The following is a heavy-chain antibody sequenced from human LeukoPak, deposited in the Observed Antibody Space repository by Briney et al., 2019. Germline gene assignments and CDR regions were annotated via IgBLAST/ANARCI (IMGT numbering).Heavy chain of an antibody. CDR2: INPNSGGT. CDR3: ARVGPVVYQLLDNWFDP. D-gene: IGHD2-2*01. Sequence: ASVKVSCKASGYTFTGYYMHWVRQAPGQGLEWMGWINPNSGGTNYAQKFQGRVTMTRDTSISTAYMELSRLRSDDTAVYYCARVGPVVYQLLDNWFDPWGQGTLVTVSS. V-gene: IGHV1-2*02. J-gene: IGHJ5*02. CDR1: GYTFTGYY.